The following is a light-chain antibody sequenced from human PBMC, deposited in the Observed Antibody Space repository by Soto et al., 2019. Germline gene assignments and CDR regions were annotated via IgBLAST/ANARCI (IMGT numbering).Light chain of an antibody. CDR2: DVS. Sequence: ALTQPRSVSGSPGQSVTISCTGTSSDVDDYNYVSWFQQHPGKAPKLMIYDVSERPSGVPDRFPGSKSGNTASLTISGLQAEDEADYYCCSYGGTFYVFGTGTKVTVL. V-gene: IGLV2-11*01. J-gene: IGLJ1*01. CDR3: CSYGGTFYV. CDR1: SSDVDDYNY.